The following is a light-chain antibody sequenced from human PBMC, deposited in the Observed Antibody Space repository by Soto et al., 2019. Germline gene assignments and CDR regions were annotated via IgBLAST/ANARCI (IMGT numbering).Light chain of an antibody. V-gene: IGKV3D-20*02. CDR2: DAS. CDR1: QSVSSSY. CDR3: QQRSNWPT. J-gene: IGKJ1*01. Sequence: EIVLTQSPGTLSLSPGERATLSCRASQSVSSSYLAWYQQKPGQAPRLLIYDASNRATGIPARFSGSGSGTDFTLTISSLQPEDFAVYYCQQRSNWPTCGQGTKGDIK.